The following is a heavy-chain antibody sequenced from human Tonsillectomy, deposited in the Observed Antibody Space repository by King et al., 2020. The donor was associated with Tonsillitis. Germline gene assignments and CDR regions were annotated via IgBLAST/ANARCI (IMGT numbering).Heavy chain of an antibody. Sequence: VQLVESGGGVVQPGRSLRLSCAASGFTFSSYGMHWVRQAPGKGLGWVAVITNDGFAKHYADSVKGRFTISRDNSKNTLYLQMNSLRAEDTALYYCARDDDNGGNYFDYWGQGTLVTVSS. CDR2: ITNDGFAK. CDR1: GFTFSSYG. J-gene: IGHJ4*02. V-gene: IGHV3-30*03. CDR3: ARDDDNGGNYFDY. D-gene: IGHD3-22*01.